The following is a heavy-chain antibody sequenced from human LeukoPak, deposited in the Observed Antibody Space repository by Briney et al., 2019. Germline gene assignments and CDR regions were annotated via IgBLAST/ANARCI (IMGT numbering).Heavy chain of an antibody. J-gene: IGHJ6*02. Sequence: GGSLGLPCAASGLTFSSYWMNWARQAPGKGLEWVASINHNGNVNYYVDSVKGRFTISRDNPKNSLYLQMSNLRAEDTAVYFCARGGGLDVWGQGATVTVSS. CDR3: ARGGGLDV. D-gene: IGHD3-16*01. CDR1: GLTFSSYW. V-gene: IGHV3-7*03. CDR2: INHNGNVN.